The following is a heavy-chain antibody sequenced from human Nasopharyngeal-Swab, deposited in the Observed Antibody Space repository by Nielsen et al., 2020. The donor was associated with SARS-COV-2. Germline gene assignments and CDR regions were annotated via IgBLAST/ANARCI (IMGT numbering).Heavy chain of an antibody. CDR3: ARSAYCGGDCYGRRIFDY. V-gene: IGHV4-34*13. Sequence: WIRQPPGKGLEWIGEINHSGSTNYNPSLKSRVTISVDTSKNQFSLKLSSVTAADTAVYYCARSAYCGGDCYGRRIFDYWGQGTLVTVSS. D-gene: IGHD2-21*02. J-gene: IGHJ4*02. CDR2: INHSGST.